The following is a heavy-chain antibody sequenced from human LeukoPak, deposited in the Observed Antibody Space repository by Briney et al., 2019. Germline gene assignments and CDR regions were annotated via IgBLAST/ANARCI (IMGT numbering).Heavy chain of an antibody. CDR1: SGSISSGSYY. D-gene: IGHD3-10*01. CDR2: FYTSGSI. V-gene: IGHV4-61*02. J-gene: IGHJ4*02. CDR3: ARGSSYMVRGVHDY. Sequence: KPSETLSLTCTVSSGSISSGSYYWSWIRQPAGKGLEWIGRFYTSGSITYNPSLKSRVTISVDTSKNQFSLKLSSVTAADTAVYYCARGSSYMVRGVHDYWGQGTLVTVSS.